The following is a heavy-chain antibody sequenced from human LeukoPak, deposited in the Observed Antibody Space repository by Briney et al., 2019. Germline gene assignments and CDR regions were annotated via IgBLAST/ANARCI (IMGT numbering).Heavy chain of an antibody. D-gene: IGHD5-12*01. V-gene: IGHV4-30-4*01. CDR1: GGPISSGDYY. Sequence: SQTLSLTCTVSGGPISSGDYYWSWIRQPPGKGLEWIGYIYNSGSTYYNPSLKSRVTISVDTSKNQFSLKLSSVTAADTAVYYCAREDAATIDYWGQGTLVTVSS. CDR3: AREDAATIDY. J-gene: IGHJ4*02. CDR2: IYNSGST.